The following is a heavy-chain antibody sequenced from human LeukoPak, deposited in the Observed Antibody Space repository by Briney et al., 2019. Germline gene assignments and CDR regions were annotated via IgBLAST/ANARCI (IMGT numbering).Heavy chain of an antibody. Sequence: GGSLRLSCAASGFTVSSNYMSWVRQAPGKGLEWVSAISGSGGSTYYADSVKGRFTISRDNSKNTLYLQMNSLRAEDTAVYYCAKEYDYVWGSYRLPRYNWFDPWGQGTLVTVSS. CDR1: GFTVSSNY. D-gene: IGHD3-16*02. J-gene: IGHJ5*02. V-gene: IGHV3-23*01. CDR2: ISGSGGST. CDR3: AKEYDYVWGSYRLPRYNWFDP.